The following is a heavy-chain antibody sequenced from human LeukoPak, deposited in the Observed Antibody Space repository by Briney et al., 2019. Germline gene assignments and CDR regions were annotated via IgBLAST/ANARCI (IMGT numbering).Heavy chain of an antibody. V-gene: IGHV3-30*02. CDR3: AKDGQWDRLQGAFDI. CDR2: IRYDGSNK. J-gene: IGHJ3*02. D-gene: IGHD1-26*01. CDR1: GFTFSSYG. Sequence: PGGSLRLSCAASGFTFSSYGMHWVRQAPGKGLEWAAFIRYDGSNKYYAGSVKGRFTISRDNSKNTLYLQMNSLRAEDTAVYYCAKDGQWDRLQGAFDIWGQGTMVTVSS.